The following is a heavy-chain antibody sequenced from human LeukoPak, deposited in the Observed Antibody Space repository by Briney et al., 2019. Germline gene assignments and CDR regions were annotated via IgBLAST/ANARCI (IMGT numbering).Heavy chain of an antibody. Sequence: PGGSLRLSCAASGFTFGTYWVHWVRQAPGKGLVWVSRINPNGSRRDYADSVKGRFTISRDNAKNTLYLQMNSLRAEDTAVYFCARDLRGTRDYWGQGTLVTVSS. CDR3: ARDLRGTRDY. V-gene: IGHV3-74*01. CDR1: GFTFGTYW. J-gene: IGHJ4*02. D-gene: IGHD2-15*01. CDR2: INPNGSRR.